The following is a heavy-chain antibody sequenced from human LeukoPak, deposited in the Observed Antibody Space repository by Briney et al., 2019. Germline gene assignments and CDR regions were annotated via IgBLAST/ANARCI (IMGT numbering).Heavy chain of an antibody. J-gene: IGHJ4*02. CDR1: GFTFSSYA. CDR2: ISYDGSNK. V-gene: IGHV3-30-3*01. CDR3: ARGSGSFHYFDY. Sequence: PGGSLRLSCAASGFTFSSYAMHWVRQAPGKGLEWVAVISYDGSNKYYADSVKGRFTISRDNSKNTLYLQMNSLRAEDTAVYYCARGSGSFHYFDYWGQGTLVTVSS. D-gene: IGHD1-26*01.